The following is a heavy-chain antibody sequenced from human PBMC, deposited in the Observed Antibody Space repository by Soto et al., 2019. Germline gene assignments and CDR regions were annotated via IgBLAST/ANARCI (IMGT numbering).Heavy chain of an antibody. CDR2: ISAYNGNT. Sequence: GASVKVSCKASGYTFSSYAINWVRQAPGQGLEWMGWISAYNGNTHYAQKLQGRVAMTTDTSTSTAYMELRSLSSDDTAVYYCARPQNDILTDSYTNYFDSWGQGTPVTVSS. D-gene: IGHD3-9*01. CDR1: GYTFSSYA. V-gene: IGHV1-18*01. CDR3: ARPQNDILTDSYTNYFDS. J-gene: IGHJ4*02.